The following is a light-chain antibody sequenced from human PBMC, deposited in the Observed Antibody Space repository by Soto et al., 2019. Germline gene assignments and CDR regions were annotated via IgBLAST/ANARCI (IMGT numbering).Light chain of an antibody. CDR2: AAS. CDR1: QCISSY. CDR3: QQYNSYLA. V-gene: IGKV1-8*01. J-gene: IGKJ4*01. Sequence: AIQMTQSPSSLSASTGDRVTITCRASQCISSYLAWYQQKPGKAPKLLIYAASTLQRGVPSRFSGSGSGTDFTLTSSCQPYEFLANYCCQQYNSYLAFGGGTKVDIK.